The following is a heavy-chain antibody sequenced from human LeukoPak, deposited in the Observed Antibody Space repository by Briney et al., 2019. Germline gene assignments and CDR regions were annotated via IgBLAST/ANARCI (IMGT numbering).Heavy chain of an antibody. CDR2: INPNSGGT. CDR3: ARGSTVLLWFGESDY. D-gene: IGHD3-10*01. Sequence: ASVKVSCKASGYTFTGYYMHWARQAPGQGLEWMGWINPNSGGTNYAQKFQGRVTMTRDTSISTAYMELSRLRSDDTAVYYCARGSTVLLWFGESDYWGQGTLVTVSS. J-gene: IGHJ4*02. V-gene: IGHV1-2*02. CDR1: GYTFTGYY.